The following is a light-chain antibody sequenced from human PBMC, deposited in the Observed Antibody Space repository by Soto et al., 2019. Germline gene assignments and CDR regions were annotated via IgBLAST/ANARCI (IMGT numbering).Light chain of an antibody. Sequence: DIHMTQSPSSLSASVGYRFTITCQASQDVRNCLNWYQQKPGKAPNLLIYDASNLETGVPSRLSGSGSGTDFSFTISSLQPEDIRTYYCQQYDNRLTFGGGTKVDNK. CDR2: DAS. V-gene: IGKV1-33*01. J-gene: IGKJ4*01. CDR1: QDVRNC. CDR3: QQYDNRLT.